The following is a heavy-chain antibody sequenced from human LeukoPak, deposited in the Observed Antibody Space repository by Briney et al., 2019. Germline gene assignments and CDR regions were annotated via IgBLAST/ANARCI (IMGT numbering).Heavy chain of an antibody. CDR2: ITNSGTST. Sequence: GGSLRLSCAASGFTFSGYAMIWVRQAPGKGLEWVSGITNSGTSTYYVDSVKGRFTISRDNSKNTLYLQMISLRAEDTAVYYCAKVASSGSQYYFDYWGQGTLVTVSS. D-gene: IGHD3-22*01. V-gene: IGHV3-23*01. CDR1: GFTFSGYA. J-gene: IGHJ4*02. CDR3: AKVASSGSQYYFDY.